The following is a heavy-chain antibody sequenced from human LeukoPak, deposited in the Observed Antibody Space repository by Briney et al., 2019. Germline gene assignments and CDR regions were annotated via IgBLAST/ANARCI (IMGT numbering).Heavy chain of an antibody. CDR2: ISGSGGST. Sequence: GGSLRLSCAASGFTFSSYAMSWVRQAPGKGLEWVSAISGSGGSTYYADSVKGRFTISRDNSKNTLYLQMNSLRAEDTAVYYCAKVGIGVVIIGWFDPWGQGTLVTVSS. D-gene: IGHD3-3*01. CDR3: AKVGIGVVIIGWFDP. CDR1: GFTFSSYA. V-gene: IGHV3-23*01. J-gene: IGHJ5*02.